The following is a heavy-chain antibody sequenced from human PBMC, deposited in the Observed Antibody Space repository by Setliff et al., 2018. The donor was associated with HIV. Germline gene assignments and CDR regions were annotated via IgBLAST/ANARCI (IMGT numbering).Heavy chain of an antibody. D-gene: IGHD6-19*01. CDR2: INFGST. V-gene: IGHV4-59*02. CDR1: GGSVSSRY. Sequence: PSETLSLTCNVSGGSVSSRYWTWIRQPPGKGLEWIGYINFGSTTYNPSLKSRVTISLDTSKNQFSLKLSSVTAADTAVYYCARSISSGWYYGYFDYWGQGTLVTVSS. CDR3: ARSISSGWYYGYFDY. J-gene: IGHJ4*02.